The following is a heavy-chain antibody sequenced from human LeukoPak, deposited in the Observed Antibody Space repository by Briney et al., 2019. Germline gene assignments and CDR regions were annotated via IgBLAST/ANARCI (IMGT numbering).Heavy chain of an antibody. CDR3: ARDHRYSPVLMVYAFDY. Sequence: GGSLRLSCAASGFTFSSYAMHWVRQAPGKGLEWVAVISYDGSNKYYADSVKGRFTISRDNSKNTLYLQMNSLRAEDTAVYYCARDHRYSPVLMVYAFDYWGQGTLVTVSS. CDR2: ISYDGSNK. D-gene: IGHD2-8*01. CDR1: GFTFSSYA. J-gene: IGHJ4*02. V-gene: IGHV3-30-3*01.